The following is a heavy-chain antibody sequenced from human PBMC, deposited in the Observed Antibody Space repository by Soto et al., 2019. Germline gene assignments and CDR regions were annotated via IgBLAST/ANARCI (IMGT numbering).Heavy chain of an antibody. V-gene: IGHV4-31*03. J-gene: IGHJ2*01. CDR3: AGGKRGPWYFDL. CDR1: GGSMNRGGDY. CDR2: IPCCETD. Sequence: QVHLLESGPGVVKPSETLSLTCTVSGGSMNRGGDYWHWFRQPPGKGLEWIGNIPCCETDKSNPALKTRLIFSADTSQNQFSLKLNSVTGADTAVYYCAGGKRGPWYFDLWGRGTLVAVSS.